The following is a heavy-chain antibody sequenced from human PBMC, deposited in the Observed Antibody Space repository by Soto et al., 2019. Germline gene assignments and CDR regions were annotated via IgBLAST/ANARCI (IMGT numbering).Heavy chain of an antibody. V-gene: IGHV3-21*01. Sequence: GGSLRLSCAASGFTFSSYSMNWVRQAPGKGLEWVSSISSSSSYIYYADSVKGRFTISRDNAKNSLYLQMNSLRAEDTAVYYCAAGYSSLNWFDPWGQGTLVTVSS. D-gene: IGHD6-13*01. CDR2: ISSSSSYI. CDR1: GFTFSSYS. J-gene: IGHJ5*02. CDR3: AAGYSSLNWFDP.